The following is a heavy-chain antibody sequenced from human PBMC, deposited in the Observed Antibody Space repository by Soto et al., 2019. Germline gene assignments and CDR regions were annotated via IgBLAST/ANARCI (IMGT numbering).Heavy chain of an antibody. D-gene: IGHD6-6*01. J-gene: IGHJ4*02. CDR3: ATSPRGAARPGVDS. Sequence: GGSLRLSCAASGFTFSSFAMTWVRQAPGKGLEWVSDVVGSGVSTYYADSAKGRFTISRDNSKNTLFLQMNRLRAEDTALYYSATSPRGAARPGVDSWGQGTLVTVSS. CDR2: VVGSGVST. V-gene: IGHV3-23*01. CDR1: GFTFSSFA.